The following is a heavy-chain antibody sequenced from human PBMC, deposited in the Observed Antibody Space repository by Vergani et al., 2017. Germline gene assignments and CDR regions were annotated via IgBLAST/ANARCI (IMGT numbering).Heavy chain of an antibody. J-gene: IGHJ6*02. V-gene: IGHV3-11*01. CDR2: ISSSGSTI. CDR1: GFSFKDYA. D-gene: IGHD3-22*01. Sequence: VQLLESGGDLVQSGGSLRISCAASGFSFKDYAMSWVRQAPGKGLEWVSYISSSGSTIYYADSVKGRFTISRDNAKNSLYLQMNSLRAEDTAVYYCARKHISNYYDSSGYYYMGYYYGMDVWGQGTTVTVSS. CDR3: ARKHISNYYDSSGYYYMGYYYGMDV.